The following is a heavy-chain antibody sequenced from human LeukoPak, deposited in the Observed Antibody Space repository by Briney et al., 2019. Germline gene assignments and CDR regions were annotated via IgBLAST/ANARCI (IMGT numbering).Heavy chain of an antibody. CDR1: GYTFTSYD. J-gene: IGHJ6*02. Sequence: ASVKVSCKASGYTFTSYDINRVRQATGQGLEWMGWMNPNSGNTGYAQKFQGGVTMTRNTSISTAYMELSSLRSEDTAVYYCASPSRHSRSFLDVWGQGTTVTVSS. D-gene: IGHD6-13*01. CDR2: MNPNSGNT. CDR3: ASPSRHSRSFLDV. V-gene: IGHV1-8*01.